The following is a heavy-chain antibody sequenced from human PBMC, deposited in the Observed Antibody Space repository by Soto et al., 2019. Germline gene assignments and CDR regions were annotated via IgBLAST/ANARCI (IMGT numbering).Heavy chain of an antibody. D-gene: IGHD3-3*01. V-gene: IGHV1-18*01. CDR2: VSVYTGNT. CDR3: ARVKGSGYYPSDC. CDR1: GYTFSNYD. Sequence: ASVKVSCKASGYTFSNYDITWVRQAPGQGLEWMGWVSVYTGNTDYVHKLQGRVTLTTDTSTNTAYMELRSLRSDDTAVYYCARVKGSGYYPSDCWGQGTLVTVSS. J-gene: IGHJ4*02.